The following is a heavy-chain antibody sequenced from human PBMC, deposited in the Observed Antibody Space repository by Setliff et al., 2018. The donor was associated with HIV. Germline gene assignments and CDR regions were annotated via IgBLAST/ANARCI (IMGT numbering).Heavy chain of an antibody. J-gene: IGHJ4*02. CDR1: GFTFNNYG. Sequence: GGSLRLSCAASGFTFNNYGMHWVRLAPGKGLEWVSVISGSGGSTFYADSVKGRFTISRDLSKNTLYLQMNSLRAEDTAVYYCARTAFSGSWLDYWGQGTLVTVSS. CDR3: ARTAFSGSWLDY. V-gene: IGHV3-23*01. CDR2: ISGSGGST. D-gene: IGHD1-26*01.